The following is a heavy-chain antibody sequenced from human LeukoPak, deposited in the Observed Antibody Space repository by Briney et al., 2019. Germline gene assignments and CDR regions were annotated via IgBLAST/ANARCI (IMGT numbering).Heavy chain of an antibody. Sequence: PGGSLRLSCAASGFTFSSYAMSWVRQAPGKGLEWVSAISGSGGSTYYADSVKGRFTISRDNSKNTLYLQMNSLRAEDTAVYYCAKCMTTVRGVIISDAFDIWGQGTMVTVSS. CDR2: ISGSGGST. V-gene: IGHV3-23*01. D-gene: IGHD3-10*01. J-gene: IGHJ3*02. CDR3: AKCMTTVRGVIISDAFDI. CDR1: GFTFSSYA.